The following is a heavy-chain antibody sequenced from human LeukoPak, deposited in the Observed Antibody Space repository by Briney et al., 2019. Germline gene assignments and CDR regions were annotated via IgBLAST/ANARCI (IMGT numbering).Heavy chain of an antibody. CDR3: TTDQTYFYGGGIRADQ. J-gene: IGHJ5*02. Sequence: KTGGSLRLSCAASGFTFSSYAMSWVRQAPGKGLEWLGRIKSKHDGETTDYAAPAQGRFTISRDDSESTLFLHMTSLKTEDTALYYCTTDQTYFYGGGIRADQWGQGTLVSVSS. CDR2: IKSKHDGETT. CDR1: GFTFSSYA. V-gene: IGHV3-15*01. D-gene: IGHD2/OR15-2a*01.